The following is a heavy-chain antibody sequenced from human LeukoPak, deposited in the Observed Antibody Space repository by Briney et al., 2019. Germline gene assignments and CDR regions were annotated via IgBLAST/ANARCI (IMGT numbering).Heavy chain of an antibody. CDR1: GFTFSSYS. J-gene: IGHJ4*02. D-gene: IGHD6-19*01. Sequence: GGSLRLSCAASGFTFSSYSMNWVRQAPGKGLEWVANIKQDGSEKYYVDSVKGRFTISRDNAKNSLYLQMNSLRAEDTAVYYCAREVSAVAAKGDYWGQGTLVTVSS. CDR3: AREVSAVAAKGDY. V-gene: IGHV3-7*01. CDR2: IKQDGSEK.